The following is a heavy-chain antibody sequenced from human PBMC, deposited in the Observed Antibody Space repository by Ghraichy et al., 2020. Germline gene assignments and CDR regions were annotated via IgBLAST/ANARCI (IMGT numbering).Heavy chain of an antibody. Sequence: LSLTCAASGFIFSGYWMSWVRQAPGKGPEWVANIKKDGSEKYYEDSVKGRFTISRDNAKNSLYLQMNSLRAEDTAVYYCARDLGGGWYFDYWGQGALVTVSS. CDR2: IKKDGSEK. J-gene: IGHJ4*02. V-gene: IGHV3-7*01. CDR3: ARDLGGGWYFDY. D-gene: IGHD6-19*01. CDR1: GFIFSGYW.